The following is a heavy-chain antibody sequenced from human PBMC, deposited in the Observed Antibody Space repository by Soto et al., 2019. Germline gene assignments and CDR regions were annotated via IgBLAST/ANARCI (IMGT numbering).Heavy chain of an antibody. CDR3: AREGYYDSSGYQYGMDV. V-gene: IGHV1-18*01. Sequence: QVQLVQSGAEVKKPGASVKVSCKASGYTFTSYGISWVRQAPGQGLEWMGWISAYNGNTNYAQKLQGRVTMTTDTSTSTAYMEMRILRSDDTAVYYCAREGYYDSSGYQYGMDVWGQGTTVTVSS. CDR1: GYTFTSYG. D-gene: IGHD3-22*01. J-gene: IGHJ6*02. CDR2: ISAYNGNT.